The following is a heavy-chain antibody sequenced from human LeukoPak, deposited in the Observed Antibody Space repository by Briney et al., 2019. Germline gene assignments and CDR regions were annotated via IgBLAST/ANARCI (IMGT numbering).Heavy chain of an antibody. CDR3: ARAKVSGYPTYWYFDL. Sequence: GASVKVSCKASGDTFSRYALSWVRQAPGQGLEWMGGIFTVFGTTHYAKDLQGRVTITADKSTNTVYMELTSLRSEDTAIYCCARAKVSGYPTYWYFDLWGRGTLVTVSS. CDR2: IFTVFGTT. D-gene: IGHD3-9*01. J-gene: IGHJ2*01. CDR1: GDTFSRYA. V-gene: IGHV1-69*06.